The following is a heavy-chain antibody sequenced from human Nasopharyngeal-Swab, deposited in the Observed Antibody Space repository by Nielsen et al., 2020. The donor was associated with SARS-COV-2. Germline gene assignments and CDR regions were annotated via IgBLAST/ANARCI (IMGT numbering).Heavy chain of an antibody. D-gene: IGHD1-26*01. CDR3: ASDISGNPPLQTTNPP. J-gene: IGHJ3*01. CDR1: GFSFSDHF. V-gene: IGHV3-72*01. Sequence: GESLKISCAASGFSFSDHFMDWVRQAPGKGLEWVSRIRSKGHSCTTDYAAPVKGRFVISGDDSENSLYLQMNSLKTEDTAVYYCASDISGNPPLQTTNPPWGQGTMVTVSS. CDR2: IRSKGHSCTT.